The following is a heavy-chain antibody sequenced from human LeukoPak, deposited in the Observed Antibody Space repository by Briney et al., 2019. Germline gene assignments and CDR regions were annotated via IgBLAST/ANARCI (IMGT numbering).Heavy chain of an antibody. CDR3: ARVSVVGASRWDY. Sequence: ASVTVSCKASGYTFTGYYMHRVRQAPGQGLEWMGWINPNSGGTNYAQKFQGRVTMTRDTSISTAYMELSRLRSDDTAVYYCARVSVVGASRWDYWGQGTLVTVSS. V-gene: IGHV1-2*02. CDR1: GYTFTGYY. J-gene: IGHJ4*02. D-gene: IGHD1-26*01. CDR2: INPNSGGT.